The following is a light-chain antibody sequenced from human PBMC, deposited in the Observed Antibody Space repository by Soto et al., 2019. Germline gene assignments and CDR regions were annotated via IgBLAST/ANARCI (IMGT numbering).Light chain of an antibody. Sequence: DIQMTQSPSTLSAAVGDRVTITCRASQTISNWLAWYQQKPGQAPKLMIYDASTLASGVPSRFRGSGSGTDFSLTIGSLQPVDFATYYCQQYTGYSQWTFGPGTKVEMK. V-gene: IGKV1-5*01. CDR2: DAS. CDR3: QQYTGYSQWT. CDR1: QTISNW. J-gene: IGKJ1*01.